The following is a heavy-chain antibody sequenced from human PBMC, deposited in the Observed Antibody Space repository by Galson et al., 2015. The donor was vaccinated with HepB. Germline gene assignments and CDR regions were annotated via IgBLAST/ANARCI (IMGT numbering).Heavy chain of an antibody. CDR2: ISYDGNNQ. CDR3: ARGECRSSSCYYYYYFGMDV. V-gene: IGHV3-30-3*01. J-gene: IGHJ6*02. D-gene: IGHD6-19*01. Sequence: SLRLSCAASGFTFNDYPIYWVRQAPGKGLEWVAVISYDGNNQYYADSVKGRFTISRDNSKNTVYLQMNSLRAEDTAMHYCARGECRSSSCYYYYYFGMDVWGQGTTVTVSS. CDR1: GFTFNDYP.